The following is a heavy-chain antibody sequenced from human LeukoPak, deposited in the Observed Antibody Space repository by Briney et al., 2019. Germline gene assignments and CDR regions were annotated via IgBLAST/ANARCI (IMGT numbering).Heavy chain of an antibody. V-gene: IGHV1-18*01. J-gene: IGHJ4*02. CDR2: ISAYNGNT. D-gene: IGHD2-2*01. Sequence: ASVNVSFKCSGYTCTSYGISWVRHAPGQGLEWMGWISAYNGNTNYAQKLQGRVTMTTDTSTSTAYMELRSLRSDDTAVYYCARDGVVPAATVPDYWGQGTLVTVSS. CDR3: ARDGVVPAATVPDY. CDR1: GYTCTSYG.